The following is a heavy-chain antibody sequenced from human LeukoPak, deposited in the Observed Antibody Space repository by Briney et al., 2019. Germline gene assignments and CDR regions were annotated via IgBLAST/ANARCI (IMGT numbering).Heavy chain of an antibody. CDR1: GGTFSNYA. D-gene: IGHD4-11*01. V-gene: IGHV1-69*06. Sequence: SVKVSCKASGGTFSNYAISWVRQAPGQGLEWMGGIIPIFGTANYAQKFRGRVTITADKSTRTAYMELSSLRSEDTAVYYCARDDNYGIFVNVDYWGQGTLVTVSS. CDR3: ARDDNYGIFVNVDY. J-gene: IGHJ4*02. CDR2: IIPIFGTA.